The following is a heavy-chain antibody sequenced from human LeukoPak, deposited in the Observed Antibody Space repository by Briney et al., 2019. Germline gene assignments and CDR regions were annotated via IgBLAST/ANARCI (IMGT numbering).Heavy chain of an antibody. V-gene: IGHV4-59*12. J-gene: IGHJ5*02. CDR2: MYYSGST. CDR3: ARVYYGSGSYFSWFDP. D-gene: IGHD3-10*01. CDR1: GGSISGYY. Sequence: PSETLSLTCTVSGGSISGYYWSWIRQPPGKRLEWIAHMYYSGSTIYNPSLKSRVTISVDRSKNQFSLKLSSVTAADTAVYYCARVYYGSGSYFSWFDPWGQGTLVTVSS.